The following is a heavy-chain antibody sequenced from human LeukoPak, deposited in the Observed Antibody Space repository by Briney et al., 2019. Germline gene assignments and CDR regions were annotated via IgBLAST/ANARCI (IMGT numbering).Heavy chain of an antibody. J-gene: IGHJ6*03. CDR3: ARGSSVSYYYYYYYMDV. CDR2: IYTSGST. V-gene: IGHV4-61*02. Sequence: SETLSLTCTVSGGSISSGSYYWGWIRQPAGKGLEWIGRIYTSGSTNYNPSLKSRVTISVDTSKNQFSLKLSSVTAADTAVYYCARGSSVSYYYYYYYMDVWGKGTTVTVSS. D-gene: IGHD3-10*01. CDR1: GGSISSGSYY.